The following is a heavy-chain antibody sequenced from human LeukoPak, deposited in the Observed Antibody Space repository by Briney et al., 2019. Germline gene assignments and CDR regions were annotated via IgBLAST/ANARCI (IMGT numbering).Heavy chain of an antibody. CDR2: ISYDGSKK. CDR3: AKGSAVTGTLDY. D-gene: IGHD6-19*01. V-gene: IGHV3-30*18. Sequence: GGSLRLSCAASGFTFSSYGMHWVRQAPGKGLEWVAVISYDGSKKYYADSAKGRFTISRDNSKNTLYLQMNSLRTEDTAVYYCAKGSAVTGTLDYWGQGTLVTVSS. CDR1: GFTFSSYG. J-gene: IGHJ4*02.